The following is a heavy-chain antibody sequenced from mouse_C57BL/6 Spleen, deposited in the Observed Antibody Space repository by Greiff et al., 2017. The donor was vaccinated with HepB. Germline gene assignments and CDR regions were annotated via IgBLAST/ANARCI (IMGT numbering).Heavy chain of an antibody. D-gene: IGHD4-1*01. CDR2: IYPGDGDT. Sequence: QVQLKESGPELVKPGASVKISCKASGYAFSSSWMNWVKQRPGKGLEWIGRIYPGDGDTNYNGKFKGKATLTADKSSSTAYMQLSSLTSEDSAVYLCARSRNWDAMDYWGQGTSVTVSS. CDR3: ARSRNWDAMDY. J-gene: IGHJ4*01. V-gene: IGHV1-82*01. CDR1: GYAFSSSW.